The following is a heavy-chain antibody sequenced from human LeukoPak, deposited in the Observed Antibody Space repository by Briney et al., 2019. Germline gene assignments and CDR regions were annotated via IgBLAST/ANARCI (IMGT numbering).Heavy chain of an antibody. CDR1: GVSISSHY. CDR2: TSGSI. CDR3: ARVLAIFGLDTTDFYMDV. D-gene: IGHD3/OR15-3a*01. Sequence: SETLSLTCAVSGVSISSHYWSWIRQPPGKGLEWIGYTSGSISDNPSLKSRVAVSVDPSQNQVSLSLTSVTAADTAVYYCARVLAIFGLDTTDFYMDVWGKGTTVTVSS. J-gene: IGHJ6*03. V-gene: IGHV4-59*11.